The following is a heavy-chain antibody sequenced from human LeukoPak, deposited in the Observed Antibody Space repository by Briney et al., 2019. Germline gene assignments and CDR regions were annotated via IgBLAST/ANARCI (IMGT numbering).Heavy chain of an antibody. D-gene: IGHD6-13*01. CDR3: ARDKYSSSSSYYYMDV. V-gene: IGHV4-4*07. J-gene: IGHJ6*03. Sequence: SETLSLTCTVSGGSISSYYWSWIRQPAGKGLEWIGRIYTSGSTNYNPSLKSRVTMSVDTSKNQFSLKLSSVTAADTAVYYCARDKYSSSSSYYYMDVWGKGTTVTVSS. CDR1: GGSISSYY. CDR2: IYTSGST.